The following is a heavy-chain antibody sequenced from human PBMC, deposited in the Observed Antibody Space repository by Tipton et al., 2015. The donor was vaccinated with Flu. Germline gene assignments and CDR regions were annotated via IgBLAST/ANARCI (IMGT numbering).Heavy chain of an antibody. V-gene: IGHV1-2*04. CDR1: GYTFTGYY. CDR3: ARVRQGSSWSYDAFDI. Sequence: QSGPEVKKPGASVKVSCKASGYTFTGYYMHWVRQAPGQGFEWMGWINPNSGGTNYAQKFQGWVTMTRDTSISTAYMELSRLRSDDTAVYYCARVRQGSSWSYDAFDIWGQGTMVTVSS. D-gene: IGHD6-13*01. J-gene: IGHJ3*02. CDR2: INPNSGGT.